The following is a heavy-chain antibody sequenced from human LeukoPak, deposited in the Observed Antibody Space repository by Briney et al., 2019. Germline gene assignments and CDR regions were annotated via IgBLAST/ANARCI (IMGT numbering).Heavy chain of an antibody. CDR2: IYYSGST. D-gene: IGHD6-19*01. CDR1: GGSISSSSYY. CDR3: ARDDLSFFSGWYC. J-gene: IGHJ4*02. Sequence: SETLSLTCTVSGGSISSSSYYWGWIRQPPGKGLEWIGSIYYSGSTYYNPSLKSRVTISVDTSKNQFSLKLSSVTAADTAVYYCARDDLSFFSGWYCWGQGTLVTVSS. V-gene: IGHV4-39*07.